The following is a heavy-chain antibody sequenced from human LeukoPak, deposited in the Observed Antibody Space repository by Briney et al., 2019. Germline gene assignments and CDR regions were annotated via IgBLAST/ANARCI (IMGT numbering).Heavy chain of an antibody. V-gene: IGHV1-46*01. D-gene: IGHD3-10*01. CDR3: ATYTMVRGVPLYYFDY. CDR2: INPSGGST. Sequence: VASVKVSCKASGYTFTSYYMHWVRQAPGQGLEWMGIINPSGGSTSYAQKFQGRVTMTRDTSTSTVYMELSSLRSEDTAVYYCATYTMVRGVPLYYFDYWGQGTLVTVSS. J-gene: IGHJ4*02. CDR1: GYTFTSYY.